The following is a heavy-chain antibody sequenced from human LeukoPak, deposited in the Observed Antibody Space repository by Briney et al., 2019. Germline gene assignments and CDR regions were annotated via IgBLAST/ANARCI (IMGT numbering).Heavy chain of an antibody. D-gene: IGHD3-22*01. CDR2: IHYSGTT. CDR1: GGPFIISNYY. J-gene: IGHJ3*02. CDR3: ARGHRLPYDSTPYGMRGDAFDI. V-gene: IGHV4-39*07. Sequence: SETLSLTCTFSGGPFIISNYYWGWVRQSPGKGLEWIATIHYSGTTYYNPSLKGRVTISIDRSKNQFSQFSLKLTSVTAADTAVYYCARGHRLPYDSTPYGMRGDAFDIWGQGTMVTVSS.